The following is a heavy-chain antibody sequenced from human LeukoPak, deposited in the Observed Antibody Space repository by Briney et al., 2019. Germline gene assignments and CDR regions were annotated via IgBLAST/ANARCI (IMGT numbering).Heavy chain of an antibody. CDR3: ASMGYCSGGSCYRIDYYGMDV. J-gene: IGHJ6*02. D-gene: IGHD2-15*01. CDR2: IIPIFGIA. V-gene: IGHV1-69*04. Sequence: ASVKVSCKASGGTFSSYAISWVRQAPGQGLEWMGRIIPIFGIANYAQKFQGRVTITADKSTSTASMELSSLRSEDTAVYYCASMGYCSGGSCYRIDYYGMDVWGQGTTVTVSS. CDR1: GGTFSSYA.